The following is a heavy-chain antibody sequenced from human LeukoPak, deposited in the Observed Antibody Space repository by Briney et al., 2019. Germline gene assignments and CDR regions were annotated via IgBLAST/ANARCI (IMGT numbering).Heavy chain of an antibody. CDR1: GYTFTSYD. D-gene: IGHD6-19*01. CDR3: ARDGPESQEQWLVNFDY. Sequence: ASVKVSCKASGYTFTSYDINWVRQATGQGLEWMGWMNPNSGNTGYAQKFQGRVTITRNTSISTAYMELSSLRSEDTAVYYCARDGPESQEQWLVNFDYWGQGTLVTVSS. CDR2: MNPNSGNT. V-gene: IGHV1-8*03. J-gene: IGHJ4*02.